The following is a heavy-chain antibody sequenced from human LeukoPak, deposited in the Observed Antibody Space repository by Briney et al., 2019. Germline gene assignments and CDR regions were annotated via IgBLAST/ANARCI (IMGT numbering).Heavy chain of an antibody. CDR1: GFTIATKY. D-gene: IGHD3-10*01. Sequence: GGSLRLSGAASGFTIATKYMNWVRQAPGKGLEWVSIIYSGATTYYADSVRGRFTISRDTSKNTVSLQMNSLRAEDTAVYFCARLGDHYHWNLDLWGRGTLVTVSS. CDR3: ARLGDHYHWNLDL. V-gene: IGHV3-53*01. CDR2: IYSGATT. J-gene: IGHJ2*01.